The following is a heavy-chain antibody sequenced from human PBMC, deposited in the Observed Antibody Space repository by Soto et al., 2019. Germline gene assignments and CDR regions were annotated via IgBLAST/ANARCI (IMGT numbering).Heavy chain of an antibody. D-gene: IGHD3-10*01. CDR2: VHHSWGS. CDR1: GGSISSYY. V-gene: IGHV4-59*08. CDR3: AGQGFGTLHGLVYV. J-gene: IGHJ6*02. Sequence: QVQLQESGPGLVKPSETLSLSCTVSGGSISSYYWSWFRQSQGKRMEWIGYVHHSWGSSYNPTLHSRVAISLDTSKSQYSRKVASVTATDTAVYYCAGQGFGTLHGLVYVWGQGTRVTVSS.